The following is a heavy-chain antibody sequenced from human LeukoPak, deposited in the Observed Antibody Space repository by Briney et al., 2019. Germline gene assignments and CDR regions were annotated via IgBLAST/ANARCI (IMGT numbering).Heavy chain of an antibody. V-gene: IGHV4-34*01. Sequence: SETLSLTCAVYGGSFSGYYWSWIRQPPGKGLEWIGEINHSGSTNYNPSLKSRVTISVDTSKNQFSLKLSSVTAADTAVYYCARESNWPNWYFDLWGRGTLVTVSS. CDR3: ARESNWPNWYFDL. CDR1: GGSFSGYY. CDR2: INHSGST. J-gene: IGHJ2*01. D-gene: IGHD1-20*01.